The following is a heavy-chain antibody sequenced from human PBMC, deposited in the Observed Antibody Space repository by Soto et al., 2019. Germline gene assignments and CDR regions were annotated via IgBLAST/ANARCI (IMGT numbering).Heavy chain of an antibody. CDR3: ARGWVQLLWGNNWFDP. J-gene: IGHJ5*02. V-gene: IGHV4-30-4*01. D-gene: IGHD2-2*01. CDR2: IYYSGST. CDR1: GGSISSGDYY. Sequence: SETLSLTCTVSGGSISSGDYYWSWIRQPPGKGLEWIGYIYYSGSTYYNPSLKSRVTISVDTSKNQFSLTLSSVTAADTAVFYWARGWVQLLWGNNWFDPWGQGTLVTVSS.